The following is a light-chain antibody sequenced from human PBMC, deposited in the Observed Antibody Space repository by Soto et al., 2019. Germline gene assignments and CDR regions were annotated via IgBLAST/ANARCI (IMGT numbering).Light chain of an antibody. CDR3: QQYGGSPLVT. V-gene: IGKV3-20*01. Sequence: EIVLTQSPGTLSLSPGERATLSCRASQSVSSSSLAWYQQKPGQAPRLLVYGASSRATGIPDRFSGSGSGTDFPLPISRLEPEDFAVYYCQQYGGSPLVTFGQGTKLEIK. CDR2: GAS. J-gene: IGKJ2*01. CDR1: QSVSSSS.